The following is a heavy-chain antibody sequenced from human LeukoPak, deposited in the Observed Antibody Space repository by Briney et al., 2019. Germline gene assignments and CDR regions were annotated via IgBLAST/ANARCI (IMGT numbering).Heavy chain of an antibody. CDR2: ISSSSSYI. J-gene: IGHJ4*02. CDR3: ARDPEGDAAAEDFDY. CDR1: GFTFSSYS. V-gene: IGHV3-21*01. Sequence: GGSLRLSCAPSGFTFSSYSMNWVRQAPGKGLDWVSSISSSSSYIYYADSVKGRFTISRDNAKNSLYLQMNSLRAEDTAVYYCARDPEGDAAAEDFDYWGQGTLVTVSS. D-gene: IGHD6-13*01.